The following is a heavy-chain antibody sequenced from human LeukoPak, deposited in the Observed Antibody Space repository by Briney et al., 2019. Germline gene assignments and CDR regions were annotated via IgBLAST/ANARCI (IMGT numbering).Heavy chain of an antibody. V-gene: IGHV4-59*01. D-gene: IGHD5-18*01. J-gene: IGHJ6*03. CDR2: IYYSGST. CDR1: GGSIGSYY. CDR3: ARDLGYSYPADYYYMDV. Sequence: SETLSLTCTVSGGSIGSYYWSWIRQPPGKGLEWIGYIYYSGSTNHNPSLKSRVTISVDTSKNQFSLKLSSVTAADTAVYYCARDLGYSYPADYYYMDVWGKGTTVTVSS.